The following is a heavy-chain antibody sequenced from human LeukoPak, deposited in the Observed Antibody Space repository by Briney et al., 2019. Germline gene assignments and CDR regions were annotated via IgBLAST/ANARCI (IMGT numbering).Heavy chain of an antibody. D-gene: IGHD4-23*01. V-gene: IGHV1-69*13. CDR2: IIPIFGTA. J-gene: IGHJ6*03. CDR3: AREPGGGYYYYMDV. Sequence: VASVKVSCKASGGTFSSYAISWVRQAPGQGLEWMGGIIPIFGTANYAQKFQGRVTITADESTSTAYMELSSLRSEDTAVYYCAREPGGGYYYYMDVWGKGTTVTVSS. CDR1: GGTFSSYA.